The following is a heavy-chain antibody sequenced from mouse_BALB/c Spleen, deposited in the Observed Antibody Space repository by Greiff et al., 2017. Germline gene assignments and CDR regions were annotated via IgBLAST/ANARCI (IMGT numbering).Heavy chain of an antibody. CDR2: ISTYYGDA. CDR1: GYTFTDYA. V-gene: IGHV1S137*01. D-gene: IGHD2-10*01. Sequence: QVQLQQSGAELVRPGVSVKISCKGSGYTFTDYAMHWVKQSHAKSLEWIGVISTYYGDASYNQKFKGKATMTVDKSSSTAYMELARLTSEDSAIYYCARSPYYGNFLRPHFDYWGQGTTLTVSS. CDR3: ARSPYYGNFLRPHFDY. J-gene: IGHJ2*01.